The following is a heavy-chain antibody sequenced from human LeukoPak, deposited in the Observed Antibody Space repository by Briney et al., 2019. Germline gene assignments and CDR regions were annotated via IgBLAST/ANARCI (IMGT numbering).Heavy chain of an antibody. Sequence: SETLSLTCTVSGYSISSGYYWGWIRQPPGKGLEWIGSIYHSGSTYYNPSLKSRVTISVDTSKNQFSLKLSSVTAADTAVYYCASTAIAAAARVETFGAFDIWGQGTMVTVSS. CDR1: GYSISSGYY. CDR2: IYHSGST. J-gene: IGHJ3*02. D-gene: IGHD6-25*01. V-gene: IGHV4-38-2*02. CDR3: ASTAIAAAARVETFGAFDI.